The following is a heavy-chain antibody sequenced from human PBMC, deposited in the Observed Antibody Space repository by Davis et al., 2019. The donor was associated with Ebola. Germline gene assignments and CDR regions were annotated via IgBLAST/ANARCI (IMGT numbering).Heavy chain of an antibody. CDR2: ISYDGSNK. CDR3: ARDPTVTTGDYYYYGMDV. J-gene: IGHJ6*02. V-gene: IGHV3-30-3*01. CDR1: GYAFSSYA. Sequence: SCKASGYAFSSYAMHWVRQAPGKGLEWVAVISYDGSNKYYADSVKGRFTISRDNSKNTLYLQMNSLRAEDTAVYYCARDPTVTTGDYYYYGMDVWGQGTTVTVSS. D-gene: IGHD4-17*01.